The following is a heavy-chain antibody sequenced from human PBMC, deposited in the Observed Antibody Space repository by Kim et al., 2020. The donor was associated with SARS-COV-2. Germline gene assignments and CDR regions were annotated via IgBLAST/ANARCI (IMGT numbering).Heavy chain of an antibody. CDR3: ARDRGSGWYNSVDV. D-gene: IGHD6-19*01. Sequence: SETLSLTCNVSGGSLSGYYWTWIRQPPGKGLEWIGYVYYSGTTNYNPSLKSRVAMSVDTSTSQFSLKLTSVIAADTAVYFCARDRGSGWYNSVDVWGQGT. CDR2: VYYSGTT. J-gene: IGHJ6*02. V-gene: IGHV4-59*01. CDR1: GGSLSGYY.